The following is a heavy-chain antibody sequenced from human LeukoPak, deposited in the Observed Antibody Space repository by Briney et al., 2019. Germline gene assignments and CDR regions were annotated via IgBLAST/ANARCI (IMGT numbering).Heavy chain of an antibody. V-gene: IGHV4-34*01. J-gene: IGHJ6*04. D-gene: IGHD3-10*01. CDR1: GGSFSGYY. CDR3: ARGGITMAYYGMDV. Sequence: SETLSLTCAVYGGSFSGYYWTWIRQPPGKGLEWIGEINHSGTTNYNPSLKSRVPISVDTSKNQFSLKLRSVTAADTAVYYCARGGITMAYYGMDVWGRGTPVTVSS. CDR2: INHSGTT.